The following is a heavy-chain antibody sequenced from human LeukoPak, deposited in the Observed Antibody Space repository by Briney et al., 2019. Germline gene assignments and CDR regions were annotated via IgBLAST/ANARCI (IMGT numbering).Heavy chain of an antibody. J-gene: IGHJ4*02. V-gene: IGHV3-7*05. D-gene: IGHD1-26*01. CDR3: AYRNNFEY. CDR1: GFSFSGHW. CDR2: IKADGSKK. Sequence: PGGSLRLSCAASGFSFSGHWMNWVRQPPGKGLEWVANIKADGSKKYYVDSVKGRFTISRDDAKRTVDLQMDNLRAEDTAIYYCAYRNNFEYWGQGALVTVSS.